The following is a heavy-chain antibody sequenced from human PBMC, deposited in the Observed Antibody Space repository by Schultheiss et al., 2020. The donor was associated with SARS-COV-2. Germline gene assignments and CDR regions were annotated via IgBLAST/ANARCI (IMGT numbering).Heavy chain of an antibody. CDR1: GGSISSGGYY. CDR3: ARENDILTGSYYYVMDV. J-gene: IGHJ6*02. D-gene: IGHD3-9*01. V-gene: IGHV4-31*03. CDR2: IYYSGST. Sequence: SETLSLTCTVSGGSISSGGYYWSWIRQHPGKGLEWIGYIYYSGSTYYNPSLKSRVTISVDTSKNQFSLKLSSVTAADTAVYYCARENDILTGSYYYVMDVWGQGTTVTAP.